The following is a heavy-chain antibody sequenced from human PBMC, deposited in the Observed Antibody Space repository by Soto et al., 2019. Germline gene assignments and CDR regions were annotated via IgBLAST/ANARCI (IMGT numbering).Heavy chain of an antibody. CDR1: GYTLTELS. Sequence: ASVKVSCKVSGYTLTELSMHWVRQAPGKGLEWMGGFDPEDGTANYAQKFQGRVTITADESTSTAYMELSSLRSEDTAVYYCARNRFGVVIIHYYYYGMDVWGQGTTVTVSS. CDR2: FDPEDGTA. J-gene: IGHJ6*02. CDR3: ARNRFGVVIIHYYYYGMDV. V-gene: IGHV1-24*01. D-gene: IGHD3-3*01.